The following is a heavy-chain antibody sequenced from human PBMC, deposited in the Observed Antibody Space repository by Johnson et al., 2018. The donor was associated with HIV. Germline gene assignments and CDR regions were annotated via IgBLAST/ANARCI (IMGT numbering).Heavy chain of an antibody. CDR1: GFTFDDYG. V-gene: IGHV3-20*04. Sequence: VQLVESGGGVVRPGGSLRLSCADSGFTFDDYGMSWVRQAPGKGLEWVSGINWNGGRTGYADSVKRRFTISRDNAKNSLYLQMNSLRAEDTALYYCARDWVMVQGADAFDILGQGTMVTVSS. D-gene: IGHD3-10*01. CDR3: ARDWVMVQGADAFDI. J-gene: IGHJ3*02. CDR2: INWNGGRT.